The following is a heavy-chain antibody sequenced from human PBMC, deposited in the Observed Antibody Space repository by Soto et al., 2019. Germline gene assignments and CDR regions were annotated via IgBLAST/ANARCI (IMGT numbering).Heavy chain of an antibody. Sequence: QMQLQESGPGLVKPSQTLSLTCTVSGGSISSGDSYWSWIRQPPGKGLEWIGYIYYSGSTYYNPSLKSRVIRSVDTSKNQFSLKLSSVSAADTAVYYCAKGGDGDYYLDYWGQGTLVTVSS. J-gene: IGHJ4*02. D-gene: IGHD4-17*01. V-gene: IGHV4-30-4*01. CDR3: AKGGDGDYYLDY. CDR1: GGSISSGDSY. CDR2: IYYSGST.